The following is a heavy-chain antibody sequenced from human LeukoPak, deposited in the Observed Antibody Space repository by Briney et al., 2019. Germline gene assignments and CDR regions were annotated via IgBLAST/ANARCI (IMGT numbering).Heavy chain of an antibody. J-gene: IGHJ4*02. CDR2: IIPIFGTA. Sequence: ASVKVSCKASGGTFSSYAISWVRQAPGQGLEWMGGIIPIFGTANYAQKFQGRVTITADKSTSTAYMELSSLRSEDTAVYYCARKYSSSWSPFDYWGQGTLVTVSS. CDR1: GGTFSSYA. D-gene: IGHD6-13*01. V-gene: IGHV1-69*06. CDR3: ARKYSSSWSPFDY.